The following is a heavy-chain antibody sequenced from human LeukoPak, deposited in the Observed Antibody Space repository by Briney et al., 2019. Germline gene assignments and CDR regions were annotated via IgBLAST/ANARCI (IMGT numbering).Heavy chain of an antibody. Sequence: SSVKVSCKASGYTFTGYYLLWVRQAPGQGLEWMGWINPNSGGTNYAQKFQGRVTMTRNTSISTAYIELSRLRSDDTAVYYWARDLGSTTNWFDPWGQGTLVTVSS. CDR3: ARDLGSTTNWFDP. V-gene: IGHV1-2*02. J-gene: IGHJ5*02. CDR2: INPNSGGT. CDR1: GYTFTGYY. D-gene: IGHD6-13*01.